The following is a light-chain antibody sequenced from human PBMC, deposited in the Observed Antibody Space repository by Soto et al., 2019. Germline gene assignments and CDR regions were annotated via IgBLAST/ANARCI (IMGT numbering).Light chain of an antibody. V-gene: IGKV3D-15*01. CDR2: GAS. Sequence: EIVMTQSPATLSVSPGERATLSCRASQSVDSKLAWYQQKPGQAPRLLIFGASTRATGIPARFSGSGSGTDVTLTISSLQSEDFGVYFCQQYDNWPLTFGGGTKVEIK. CDR3: QQYDNWPLT. CDR1: QSVDSK. J-gene: IGKJ4*01.